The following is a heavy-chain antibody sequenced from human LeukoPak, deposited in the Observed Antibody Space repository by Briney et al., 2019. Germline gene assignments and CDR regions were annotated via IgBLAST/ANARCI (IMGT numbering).Heavy chain of an antibody. J-gene: IGHJ6*02. Sequence: SVKVSCKASGGTFSSYAISWVRQAPGQGLEWMGRIIPTLGIANYAQKFQGRVTITADKSTSTAYMELSSLRSEDTAVYYCARDGGNPYYYYGMDVWGQGTTVTVSS. D-gene: IGHD4-23*01. CDR3: ARDGGNPYYYYGMDV. CDR2: IIPTLGIA. CDR1: GGTFSSYA. V-gene: IGHV1-69*04.